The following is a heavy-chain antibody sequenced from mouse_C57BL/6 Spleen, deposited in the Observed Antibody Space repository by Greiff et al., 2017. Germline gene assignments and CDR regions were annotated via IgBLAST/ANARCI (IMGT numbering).Heavy chain of an antibody. V-gene: IGHV1-52*01. Sequence: VKLQQPGAELVRPGSSVKLSCKASGYTFTSYWMHWVKQRPIQGLEWIGNIDPSDSETHYNQKFKDKATLTVDKSSSTAYMQLSSLTSEDSAVYYCARSGTGTKYFDVWGTGTTVTVSS. CDR2: IDPSDSET. CDR1: GYTFTSYW. J-gene: IGHJ1*03. D-gene: IGHD4-1*01. CDR3: ARSGTGTKYFDV.